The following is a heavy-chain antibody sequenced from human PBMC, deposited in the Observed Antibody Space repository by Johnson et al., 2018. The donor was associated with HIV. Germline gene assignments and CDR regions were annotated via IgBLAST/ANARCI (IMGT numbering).Heavy chain of an antibody. CDR3: AKGVGATTKDAFDI. V-gene: IGHV3-9*01. D-gene: IGHD1-26*01. Sequence: VESGGGLVQPGRSLRLSCAASGFTFDDYAMHWVRQAPGKGLEWVSGISWNSGSIGYADSVKGRFTISRDNAKNSLYLQMNSLRAEDTALYYCAKGVGATTKDAFDIWGQGTMVTVSS. J-gene: IGHJ3*02. CDR2: ISWNSGSI. CDR1: GFTFDDYA.